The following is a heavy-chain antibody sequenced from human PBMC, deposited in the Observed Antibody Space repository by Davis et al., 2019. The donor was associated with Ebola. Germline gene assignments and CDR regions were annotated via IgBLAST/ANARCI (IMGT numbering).Heavy chain of an antibody. Sequence: PGGSLRLSCVASGFTFSIYGMHWVRQAPGKGLEWVAGIWSHGNDYLYGDSVRGRFTISRDNSKNTLYLQMNSLRAEDTAVYYCAKEKTTVTTFWYFDLWGRGTLVTVSS. CDR3: AKEKTTVTTFWYFDL. D-gene: IGHD4-17*01. V-gene: IGHV3-30*02. CDR2: IWSHGNDY. J-gene: IGHJ2*01. CDR1: GFTFSIYG.